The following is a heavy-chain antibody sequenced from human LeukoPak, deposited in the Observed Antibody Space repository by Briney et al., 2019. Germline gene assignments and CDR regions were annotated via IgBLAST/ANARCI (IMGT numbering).Heavy chain of an antibody. CDR1: GFTFSNAW. J-gene: IGHJ4*02. CDR3: TTDPVCGDCYSEDY. Sequence: NPGGSLRLSCAASGFTFSNAWMSWVRQAPGKGLEWVGRIKSKTDGGTTDYAAPVKGRFTISRDDSKNTLYLQMNSLKTEDTAVYYCTTDPVCGDCYSEDYWGQGTLVTVSS. CDR2: IKSKTDGGTT. D-gene: IGHD2-21*02. V-gene: IGHV3-15*01.